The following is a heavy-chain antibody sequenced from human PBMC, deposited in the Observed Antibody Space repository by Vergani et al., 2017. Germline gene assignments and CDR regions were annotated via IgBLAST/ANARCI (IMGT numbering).Heavy chain of an antibody. CDR2: IRSKAYGGTT. Sequence: EVQLVESGGGLVQPGRSLRLSCTASGFTFGDYAMSWFRQAPGKGLEWVGFIRSKAYGGTTEYAASVKVRFTISRDDSKSIAYLQMNSLKTDDTAVYYCTRVGGGSYYYYYMDVWGKGTTVTVSS. D-gene: IGHD3-16*01. J-gene: IGHJ6*03. V-gene: IGHV3-49*03. CDR3: TRVGGGSYYYYYMDV. CDR1: GFTFGDYA.